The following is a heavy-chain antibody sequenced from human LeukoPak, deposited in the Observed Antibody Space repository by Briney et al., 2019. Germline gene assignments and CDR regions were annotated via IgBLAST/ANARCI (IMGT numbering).Heavy chain of an antibody. CDR2: IKQDGSEK. Sequence: GGSLRLSCAASGFTFSSYWVSWVRQAPGKGLEWVGNIKQDGSEKYYVDSVKGRFTISRDNAKNSLYLQMNSLRAEDTALYYCAKDKELQLWLAGIFDYWGQGTLVTVSS. J-gene: IGHJ4*02. D-gene: IGHD5-18*01. V-gene: IGHV3-7*03. CDR3: AKDKELQLWLAGIFDY. CDR1: GFTFSSYW.